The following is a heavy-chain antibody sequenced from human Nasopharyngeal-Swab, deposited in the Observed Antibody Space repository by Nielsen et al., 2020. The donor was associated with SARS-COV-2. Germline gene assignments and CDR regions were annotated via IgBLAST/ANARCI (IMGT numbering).Heavy chain of an antibody. CDR3: AKGGLYYYDSSALDY. D-gene: IGHD3-22*01. J-gene: IGHJ4*02. CDR1: GFTFSSYG. Sequence: GGSLRLSCAASGFTFSSYGMHWVRKAPGTGLEWVAVISYDGSNKYYADSVKGRFTISRDNSKNTLYLQMNSLRAEDTAVYYCAKGGLYYYDSSALDYWGQGTLVTVSS. V-gene: IGHV3-30*18. CDR2: ISYDGSNK.